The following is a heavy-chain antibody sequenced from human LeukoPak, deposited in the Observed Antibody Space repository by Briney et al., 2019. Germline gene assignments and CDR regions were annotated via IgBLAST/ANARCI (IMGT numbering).Heavy chain of an antibody. V-gene: IGHV4-59*12. CDR3: ARAQPNAFDI. CDR1: GGSISSYY. D-gene: IGHD1-14*01. Sequence: SETLSLTYTVSGGSISSYYWSWIRQPPGKGLEWIGYIYYSGSTNYNPSLKSRVTISVDKSKNQFSPKLSSVTAADTAVYYCARAQPNAFDIWGQGTMVTVSS. CDR2: IYYSGST. J-gene: IGHJ3*02.